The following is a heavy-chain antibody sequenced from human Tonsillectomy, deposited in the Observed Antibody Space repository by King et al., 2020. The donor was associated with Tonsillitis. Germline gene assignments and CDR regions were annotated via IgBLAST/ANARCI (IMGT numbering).Heavy chain of an antibody. J-gene: IGHJ4*02. CDR2: IGGDGVST. CDR1: GFTLDDYA. Sequence: VQLVESGGGVVQPGGSLRLSCAASGFTLDDYAMHWVRQAPGKGLEWVSLIGGDGVSTYFADSVKGRFTISRDNSKNSLYLQMNSLKTEDTALYYCAKDYGDYVSLADYWGQGTLVTVSS. V-gene: IGHV3-43*02. CDR3: AKDYGDYVSLADY. D-gene: IGHD4-17*01.